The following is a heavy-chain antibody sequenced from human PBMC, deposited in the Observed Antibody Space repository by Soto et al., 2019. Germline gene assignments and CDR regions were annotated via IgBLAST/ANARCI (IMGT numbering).Heavy chain of an antibody. Sequence: GEFLKISCKGSGYTFTNYWIGCVRQMPGKGPEWMVIIYPGDSDTKYNPSFQGQVTISADKSIATTHLQWSSLKASDTAIYYCAASIFYYGMDVWGQGTTVTVSS. CDR2: IYPGDSDT. CDR3: AASIFYYGMDV. V-gene: IGHV5-51*01. CDR1: GYTFTNYW. J-gene: IGHJ6*02.